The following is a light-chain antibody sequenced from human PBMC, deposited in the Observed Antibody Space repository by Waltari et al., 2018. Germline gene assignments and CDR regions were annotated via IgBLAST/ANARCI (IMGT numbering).Light chain of an antibody. V-gene: IGLV1-44*01. CDR1: RPNIGRQV. Sequence: QSVLTQPPSESGTPGPRVTISCSGSRPNIGRQVVHCYQQVPGTTPKLPTYRNDQRPSGVPDRISASKSGTSASLAISGLQSEDEAHYYCAAWDDSLNGHWVFGGGTKLTVL. J-gene: IGLJ2*01. CDR2: RND. CDR3: AAWDDSLNGHWV.